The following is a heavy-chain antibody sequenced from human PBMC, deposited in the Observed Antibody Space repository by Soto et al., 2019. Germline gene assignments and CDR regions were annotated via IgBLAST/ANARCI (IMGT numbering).Heavy chain of an antibody. D-gene: IGHD3-10*01. CDR2: IWYDGNNK. J-gene: IGHJ4*02. V-gene: IGHV3-33*01. CDR1: GFTFSSYG. CDR3: ARDKSWFGDTYFDY. Sequence: QVQLVESGGGVVQPGRSLRLSCAASGFTFSSYGMHWVRQAPGKGLEWVAVIWYDGNNKYYADSVKGRLTISRDNYKNTLYLQMNSLSAEDTAVYYCARDKSWFGDTYFDYWGQGTLVTVSS.